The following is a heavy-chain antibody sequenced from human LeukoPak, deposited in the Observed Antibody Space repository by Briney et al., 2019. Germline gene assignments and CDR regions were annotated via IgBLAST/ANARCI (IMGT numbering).Heavy chain of an antibody. J-gene: IGHJ6*03. CDR2: ISGYNGKT. Sequence: ASVKVSCKASGYTFNTYGITWVRQAPGQGLEWMGWISGYNGKTKYAQKLQDRVTMTTDTSTTTAYMELRSLRSDDTAVYYCARDLGTIYYYYYYMDVWGKGTTVTISS. CDR3: ARDLGTIYYYYYYMDV. D-gene: IGHD4/OR15-4a*01. CDR1: GYTFNTYG. V-gene: IGHV1-18*01.